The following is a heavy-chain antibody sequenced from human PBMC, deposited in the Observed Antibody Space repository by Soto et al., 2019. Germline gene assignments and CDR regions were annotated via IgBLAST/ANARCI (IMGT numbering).Heavy chain of an antibody. CDR3: ARDKGRLQLGGNYYCAVDV. D-gene: IGHD5-12*01. V-gene: IGHV1-69*12. Sequence: QVQLVQSGAEVKKPGSSLTVSCKASGGIFGNSAISWVRQAPGQGLEWMGGIIPLFPTPDYAQKFQGRVTITADESTSTAYMELTSLRSEDTAVYSCARDKGRLQLGGNYYCAVDVWGQGTTVTVPS. CDR1: GGIFGNSA. J-gene: IGHJ6*02. CDR2: IIPLFPTP.